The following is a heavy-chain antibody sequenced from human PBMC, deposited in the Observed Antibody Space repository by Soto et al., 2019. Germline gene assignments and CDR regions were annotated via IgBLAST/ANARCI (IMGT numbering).Heavy chain of an antibody. CDR2: IYYSGST. CDR3: ANDIIVIPGAKGLDY. CDR1: GGSISSGDYY. Sequence: SETLSLTCTVSGGSISSGDYYWSWIRQPPGKGLERIGYIYYSGSTYYNPSLKSRVTISVDTSKNQFSLKLSSVTAADTAVYYCANDIIVIPGAKGLDYWGQGALVTVSS. D-gene: IGHD2-2*01. V-gene: IGHV4-30-4*01. J-gene: IGHJ4*02.